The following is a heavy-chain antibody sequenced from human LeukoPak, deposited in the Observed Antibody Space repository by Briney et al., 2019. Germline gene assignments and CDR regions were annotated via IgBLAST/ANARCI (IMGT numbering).Heavy chain of an antibody. CDR3: ARGRPGTNPDPFDV. J-gene: IGHJ3*01. V-gene: IGHV3-48*01. CDR2: ISGSDIR. D-gene: IGHD4-17*01. CDR1: GFAFGSFP. Sequence: GGSLRLSCVASGFAFGSFPTNWGREAPGKGLGWLSYISGSDIRYAHSVKGRFTISRDNVKNSLFLQMNSLRVEATAVYSCARGRPGTNPDPFDVWGPGTMVTVSS.